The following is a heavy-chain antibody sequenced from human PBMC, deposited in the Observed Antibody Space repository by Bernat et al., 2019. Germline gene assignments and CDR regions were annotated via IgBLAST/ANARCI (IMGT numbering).Heavy chain of an antibody. Sequence: QVQLVESGGGLVKPGGSLRLSCAASRFTFSDYYMSWIRQAPGKGLEWVSYISSSSSYTNYADSVKGRFTISRDNAKNSLYLQMNSLRAEDTAVYYCARDIVGAVFGSDYWGQGTLVTVSS. J-gene: IGHJ4*02. V-gene: IGHV3-11*05. CDR3: ARDIVGAVFGSDY. CDR1: RFTFSDYY. CDR2: ISSSSSYT. D-gene: IGHD1-26*01.